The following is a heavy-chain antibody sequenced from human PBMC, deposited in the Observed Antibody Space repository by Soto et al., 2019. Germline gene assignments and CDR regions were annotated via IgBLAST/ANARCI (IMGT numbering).Heavy chain of an antibody. Sequence: QVQLVQSGAEVKKPGASVKVSCKASGYTFTSYGISWVRQAPGQGLEWMGWISAYNGNTNYAQKLQGRVTMTTGTSTITAYMELRSLRSDDTSGYLWAGEIRSYYYGAGSTISPWGQGTLVTVSS. CDR2: ISAYNGNT. J-gene: IGHJ5*02. CDR1: GYTFTSYG. V-gene: IGHV1-18*01. CDR3: AGEIRSYYYGAGSTISP. D-gene: IGHD3-10*01.